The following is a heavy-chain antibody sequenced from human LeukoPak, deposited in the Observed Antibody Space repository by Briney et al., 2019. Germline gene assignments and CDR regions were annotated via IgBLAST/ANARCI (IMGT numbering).Heavy chain of an antibody. V-gene: IGHV1-8*01. CDR1: GYTFTSYD. CDR2: MNPNSGNT. D-gene: IGHD3-10*01. CDR3: ARAASITMVRGVINGFGY. Sequence: ASVKVSCKASGYTFTSYDINWVRQATGQGLEWMGWMNPNSGNTGYAQKFQGRVTMTRNASISTAYMELSSLRSEDTAVYYCARAASITMVRGVINGFGYWGQGTLVTVSS. J-gene: IGHJ4*02.